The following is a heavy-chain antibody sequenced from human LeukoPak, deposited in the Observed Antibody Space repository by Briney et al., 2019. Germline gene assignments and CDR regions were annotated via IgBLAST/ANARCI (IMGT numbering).Heavy chain of an antibody. J-gene: IGHJ4*02. CDR3: ARYNSAWKTDDY. V-gene: IGHV3-7*03. CDR1: GFTFNGYR. D-gene: IGHD6-19*01. CDR2: IKHDGSDK. Sequence: GGSLRLSCAASGFTFNGYRMTWVRQAPGKGLEWVADIKHDGSDKYYAGPVKGRFTSSKDNAKNSLYLQMNSLRAEDTAVYFCARYNSAWKTDDYWGQGTLVTVSS.